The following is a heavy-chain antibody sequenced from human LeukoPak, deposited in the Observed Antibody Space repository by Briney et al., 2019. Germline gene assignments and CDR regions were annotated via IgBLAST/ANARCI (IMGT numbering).Heavy chain of an antibody. J-gene: IGHJ5*02. V-gene: IGHV3-9*01. CDR3: TKTKNIAMATGWLDP. Sequence: GGSLRLSCAASGFTFDDYAMHWVRQAPGKGLEWVSGISWNSGTIDYADSVKGRFTISRDNAKKSLYLQMNSLKPEDTALYYCTKTKNIAMATGWLDPWGQGTLVTVSS. CDR1: GFTFDDYA. D-gene: IGHD6-19*01. CDR2: ISWNSGTI.